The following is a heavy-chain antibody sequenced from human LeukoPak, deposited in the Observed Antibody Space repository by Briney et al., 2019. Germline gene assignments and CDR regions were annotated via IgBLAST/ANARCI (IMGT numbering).Heavy chain of an antibody. CDR1: GGSFSGYY. CDR3: ARNNIVDGAFDI. J-gene: IGHJ3*02. V-gene: IGHV4-34*01. CDR2: INRSGST. D-gene: IGHD2/OR15-2a*01. Sequence: SETLSLTCAVYGGSFSGYYWSWIRQPPGKGLEWIGEINRSGSTNYNPSLKSRVTISVDTSKSQFSLKLTSVTAADTAVYYCARNNIVDGAFDIWGQGTMVTVSS.